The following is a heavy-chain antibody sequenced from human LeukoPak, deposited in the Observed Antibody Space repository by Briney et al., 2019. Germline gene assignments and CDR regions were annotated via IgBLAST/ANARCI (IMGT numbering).Heavy chain of an antibody. Sequence: ASVKISCKASVYTFTGDYMHCGRQAPGQGREWMGRINPNSGGTNYAQKFQGRVTMTREPSISTAYMALSRLRSDDTAVYYCARRYYDSSGSEAFDYWGQGTLVTVSS. J-gene: IGHJ4*02. CDR3: ARRYYDSSGSEAFDY. D-gene: IGHD3-22*01. CDR2: INPNSGGT. CDR1: VYTFTGDY. V-gene: IGHV1-2*06.